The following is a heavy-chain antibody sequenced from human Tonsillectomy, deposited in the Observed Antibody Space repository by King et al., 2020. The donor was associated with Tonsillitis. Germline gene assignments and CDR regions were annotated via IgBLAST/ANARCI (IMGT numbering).Heavy chain of an antibody. V-gene: IGHV3-15*01. J-gene: IGHJ6*02. CDR1: GFTFSNAW. CDR2: IKSKTDGGTT. Sequence: VQLVESGGGLVKPGGSFRLSCAASGFTFSNAWMSWVRQAPGKGLEWVGRIKSKTDGGTTDYAAPVKGRFTISRDDSKNTLYLQMNSRETEDTAVYYCTTEKYGRGWEVYCYDDGMDVWGQGTTVTVAS. CDR3: TTEKYGRGWEVYCYDDGMDV. D-gene: IGHD6-6*01.